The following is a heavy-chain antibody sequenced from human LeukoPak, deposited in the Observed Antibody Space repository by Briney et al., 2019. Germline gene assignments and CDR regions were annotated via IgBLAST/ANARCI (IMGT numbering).Heavy chain of an antibody. CDR3: ARFGELLWFDY. V-gene: IGHV3-23*01. Sequence: GGSLRLSCAASGFTFSSYAMSWVRQAPGKGLEWVSAISGSGGSTYYADSVKGRFTISRDNSKNTLYLQMNSLRAEDTAVYYHARFGELLWFDYWGQGTLVTVSS. CDR2: ISGSGGST. D-gene: IGHD3-10*01. J-gene: IGHJ4*02. CDR1: GFTFSSYA.